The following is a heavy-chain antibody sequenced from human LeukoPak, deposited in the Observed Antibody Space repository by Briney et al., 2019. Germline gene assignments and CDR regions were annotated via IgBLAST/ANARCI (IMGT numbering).Heavy chain of an antibody. CDR1: GYPFKYYW. CDR2: IYPDDSDT. CDR3: ARGKGYCSSTSCYYNWFDP. V-gene: IGHV5-51*01. D-gene: IGHD2-2*01. Sequence: GESLKISCTGSGYPFKYYWIGWVRQMPGKGLEWMGIIYPDDSDTKYSPSFQGQVTISADKSTNTAYLQWSSLKASDTAMYYCARGKGYCSSTSCYYNWFDPWGQGTLVTVSS. J-gene: IGHJ5*02.